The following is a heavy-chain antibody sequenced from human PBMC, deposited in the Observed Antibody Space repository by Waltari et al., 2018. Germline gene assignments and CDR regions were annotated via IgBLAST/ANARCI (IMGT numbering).Heavy chain of an antibody. CDR3: ARVDRGAGYSYGNFDY. Sequence: QVQLVQSGAEVKKPGSSVKVSCKASGGTFSSYAISWVRPAPGQGLEWMGGIIPIFGTANYAQKFQGRVTITADESTSTAYMELSSLRSEDTAVYYCARVDRGAGYSYGNFDYWGQGTLVTVSS. CDR2: IIPIFGTA. J-gene: IGHJ4*02. V-gene: IGHV1-69*01. CDR1: GGTFSSYA. D-gene: IGHD5-18*01.